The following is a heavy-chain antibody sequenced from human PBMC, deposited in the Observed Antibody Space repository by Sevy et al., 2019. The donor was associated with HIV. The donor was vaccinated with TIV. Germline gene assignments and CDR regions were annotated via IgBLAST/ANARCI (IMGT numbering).Heavy chain of an antibody. J-gene: IGHJ4*02. CDR3: AREGCTKPHDY. CDR2: LSFGCGEI. Sequence: GGSLRLSCAASGFTFSKYSMSWVRQPPGKGLEWVSTLSFGCGEINYADSVKGRFTISRDNSKSSMYLQMNNLTPEATAVYYCAREGCTKPHDYWGQGTLVTVSS. V-gene: IGHV3-23*01. CDR1: GFTFSKYS. D-gene: IGHD2-8*01.